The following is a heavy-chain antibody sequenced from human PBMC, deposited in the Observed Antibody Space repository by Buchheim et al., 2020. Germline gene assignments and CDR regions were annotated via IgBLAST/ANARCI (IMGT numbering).Heavy chain of an antibody. CDR1: GGSFSGYY. Sequence: QVQLQQWGAGLLKPSETLSLTCAVYGGSFSGYYWSWIRQPPGKGLEWIGEINHSGSTNYTPSLKSRVTISVDTSKNQFSLKLSSVTAADTAVYYCARGARRVGYCSGGSCYSAPIPFDPWGQGTL. CDR2: INHSGST. D-gene: IGHD2-15*01. V-gene: IGHV4-34*01. CDR3: ARGARRVGYCSGGSCYSAPIPFDP. J-gene: IGHJ5*02.